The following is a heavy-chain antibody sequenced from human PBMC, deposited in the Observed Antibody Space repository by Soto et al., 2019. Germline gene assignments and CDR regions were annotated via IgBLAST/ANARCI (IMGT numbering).Heavy chain of an antibody. CDR3: AREVAADGTFREDVFDI. Sequence: QVHLVQSGAEVKKPGSSVKVSCKAPGGTFSNHAINWVRQAPGQGLEWMGRIIPIVTTTNYAQKFQGRVTMTADEYTITAYLELSSVKHDDTSVYYCAREVAADGTFREDVFDIWGQGTLVTVSS. J-gene: IGHJ3*02. CDR1: GGTFSNHA. D-gene: IGHD6-13*01. V-gene: IGHV1-69*11. CDR2: IIPIVTTT.